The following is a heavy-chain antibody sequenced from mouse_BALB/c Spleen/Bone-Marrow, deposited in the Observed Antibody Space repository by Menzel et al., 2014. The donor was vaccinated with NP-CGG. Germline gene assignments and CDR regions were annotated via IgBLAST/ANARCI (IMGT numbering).Heavy chain of an antibody. D-gene: IGHD1-1*01. CDR1: GFTFSDYG. CDR3: ARDQVYYYGSSYGYFDV. Sequence: EVKLVESGGGLVQPGGSRKLSCAASGFTFSDYGMAWVRQAPGKGPEWVAFISNLAYSIYYADTVTGRFTISRENAKNTRYLEMSSLRSEDTAMYYCARDQVYYYGSSYGYFDVWGAGTTVTVSS. CDR2: ISNLAYSI. V-gene: IGHV5-15*02. J-gene: IGHJ1*01.